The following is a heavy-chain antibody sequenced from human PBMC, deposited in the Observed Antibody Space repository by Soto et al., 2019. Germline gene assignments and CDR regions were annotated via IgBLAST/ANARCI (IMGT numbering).Heavy chain of an antibody. Sequence: ASVKVSCKASGYTFTSYGISWVRQAPGQGLEWMGWISAYNGNTNYAQKLQGRVTMTTDTSTSTAYMELRSLRSDDTAVYYCARDRTGDVSYYYYGMDVWGQGTTVTVSS. J-gene: IGHJ6*02. CDR1: GYTFTSYG. CDR2: ISAYNGNT. D-gene: IGHD7-27*01. CDR3: ARDRTGDVSYYYYGMDV. V-gene: IGHV1-18*04.